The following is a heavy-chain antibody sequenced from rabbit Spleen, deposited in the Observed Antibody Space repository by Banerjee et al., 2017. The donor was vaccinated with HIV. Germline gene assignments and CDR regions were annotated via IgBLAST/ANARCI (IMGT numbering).Heavy chain of an antibody. Sequence: QSLEESGGDLVKPGTSLTLTCTASGFSFISGYYMCWVRQAPGKGLEWIACIVAGSGGTTNYASWAKGSFSASKATSTTVTLQTTTLTAADTMTCFTAGDSASSFSTSDMDLWGPGTLVTVS. CDR2: IVAGSGGTT. CDR1: GFSFISGYY. CDR3: AGDSASSFSTSDMDL. J-gene: IGHJ6*01. V-gene: IGHV1S40*01. D-gene: IGHD8-1*01.